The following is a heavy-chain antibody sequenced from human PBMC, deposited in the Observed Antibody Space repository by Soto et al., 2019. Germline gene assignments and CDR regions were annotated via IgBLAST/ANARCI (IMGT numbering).Heavy chain of an antibody. J-gene: IGHJ4*02. V-gene: IGHV4-59*08. Sequence: QVQLQESGPGLVKPSETLSLTCTVSGGSISSYYWSWIRQPPGKGLEWIGYIYYSGSTNYNPSLKSRVTISVDTSKNQFSLKLSSVTAADTAVYYCARQESFYLDYWGQGTLVTVSS. CDR2: IYYSGST. CDR3: ARQESFYLDY. D-gene: IGHD3-10*01. CDR1: GGSISSYY.